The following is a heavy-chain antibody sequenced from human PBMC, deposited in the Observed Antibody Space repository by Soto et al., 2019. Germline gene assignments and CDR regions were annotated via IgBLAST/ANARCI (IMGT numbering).Heavy chain of an antibody. Sequence: QVQLQESGPGLVKPSETLSLTCTVSGGSISSYYWSWIRQPPGKGLEWIGYIYYSGSTNYNSSLKSRVTISLDTSKNQCSLKLSSVTAADTAVYYCARVSRGLYYFYYMDVWGKGTTVTVSS. CDR1: GGSISSYY. J-gene: IGHJ6*03. CDR2: IYYSGST. V-gene: IGHV4-59*08. CDR3: ARVSRGLYYFYYMDV.